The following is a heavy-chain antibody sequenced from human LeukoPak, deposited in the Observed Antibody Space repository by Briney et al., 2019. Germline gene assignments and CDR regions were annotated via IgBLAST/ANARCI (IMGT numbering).Heavy chain of an antibody. CDR3: AKAVASTGHYYFGMDV. D-gene: IGHD6-19*01. J-gene: IGHJ6*02. V-gene: IGHV3-33*06. Sequence: GRSLTLFRTAAGFTVSSEGMHWVRQAPGKGLEWVAVIWFDGSNKYYADSVKGRLTISRDNSKSTLYLQTNSLRAEDTDVYYCAKAVASTGHYYFGMDVWGQGTTVTVSS. CDR2: IWFDGSNK. CDR1: GFTVSSEG.